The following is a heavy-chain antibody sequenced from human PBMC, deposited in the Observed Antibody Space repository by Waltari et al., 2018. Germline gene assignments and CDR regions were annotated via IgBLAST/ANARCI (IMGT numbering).Heavy chain of an antibody. CDR1: GGTINSDTV. CDR2: IYSGGDA. Sequence: VLLQDWGPGLVKASQTLSLTCTVAGGTINSDTVPWSWIRQPAGKGLEWIGRIYSGGDARYSPSLERRVTMSVDRSKNQFSLKIFSVTAADAAVYYCARGDERLARYHFDDWGQGTQVIVSS. J-gene: IGHJ4*02. D-gene: IGHD1-1*01. V-gene: IGHV4-61*02. CDR3: ARGDERLARYHFDD.